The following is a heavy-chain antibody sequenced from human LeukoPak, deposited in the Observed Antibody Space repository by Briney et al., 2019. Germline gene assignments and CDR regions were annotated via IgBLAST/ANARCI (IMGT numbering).Heavy chain of an antibody. D-gene: IGHD5-12*01. CDR1: GYTFTSYG. CDR3: ARAYSGYDFHYYYYMDV. Sequence: GASVKVFCKASGYTFTSYGISWVRQAPGQGLEWMGWISAYAQKFQGRVTMTTDTSTSTAYMELRSLRSDDTAVYYCARAYSGYDFHYYYYMDVWGKGTTVTVSS. J-gene: IGHJ6*03. V-gene: IGHV1-18*01. CDR2: ISAY.